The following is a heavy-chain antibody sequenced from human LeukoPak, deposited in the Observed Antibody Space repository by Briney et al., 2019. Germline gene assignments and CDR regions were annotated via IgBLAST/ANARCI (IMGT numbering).Heavy chain of an antibody. CDR3: ARGSHAFDI. CDR2: INSDGSST. Sequence: TGGSLRLSCAASGFSFSNYWMHWVRQAPGRGLVWVSRINSDGSSTNYADSVKGRFTISRDNAKNTVSLQMNSLRAEDTAVYYYARGSHAFDIWGQGTRVTVSS. J-gene: IGHJ3*02. CDR1: GFSFSNYW. V-gene: IGHV3-74*01.